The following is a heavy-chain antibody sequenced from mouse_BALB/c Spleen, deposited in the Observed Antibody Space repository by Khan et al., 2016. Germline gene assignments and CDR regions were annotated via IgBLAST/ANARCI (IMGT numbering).Heavy chain of an antibody. CDR3: ARYDGSTYVRAMDY. J-gene: IGHJ4*01. Sequence: EVQLQESGPSLVKLSQTLSLTCSVTGDSITSGYWNWIRQFPGNKLEYMGYISHSGSTYYNPSLKSRISITRDTSKNQYYLQLNTVTTAETATYYCARYDGSTYVRAMDYWGQGTSVTAAS. D-gene: IGHD1-1*01. CDR1: GDSITSGY. V-gene: IGHV3-8*02. CDR2: ISHSGST.